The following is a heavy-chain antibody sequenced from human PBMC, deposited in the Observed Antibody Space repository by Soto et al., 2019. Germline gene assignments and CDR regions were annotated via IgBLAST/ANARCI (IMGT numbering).Heavy chain of an antibody. CDR2: INQSGST. CDR1: GGSFSGYY. Sequence: PSETLSLTCAVYGGSFSGYYWNWIRQSPGRGLEWIGEINQSGSTSHNPSLKSRVTISVDTSKNHFSLKLTSVTAADTAVYYCARGRELYCSSTSCFLNWFDPWGQGTLVTVSS. CDR3: ARGRELYCSSTSCFLNWFDP. J-gene: IGHJ5*02. V-gene: IGHV4-34*01. D-gene: IGHD2-2*01.